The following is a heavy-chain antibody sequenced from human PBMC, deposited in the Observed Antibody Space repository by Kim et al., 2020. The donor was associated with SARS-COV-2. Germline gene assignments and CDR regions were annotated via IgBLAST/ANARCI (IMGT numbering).Heavy chain of an antibody. V-gene: IGHV3-23*01. J-gene: IGHJ4*02. CDR3: EGARYFDWQCDY. D-gene: IGHD3-9*01. Sequence: GGSLRLSCAASGFTFSSYAMSWVRQAPGKGLEWVSAISGSSSAIYYAASVKGRFTISRDNSKNTLYLQMNSLRAEDTAVSYCEGARYFDWQCDYWGQG. CDR2: ISGSSSAI. CDR1: GFTFSSYA.